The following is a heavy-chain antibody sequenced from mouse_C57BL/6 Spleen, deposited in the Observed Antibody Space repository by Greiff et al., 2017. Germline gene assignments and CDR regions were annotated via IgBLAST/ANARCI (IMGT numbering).Heavy chain of an antibody. V-gene: IGHV5-17*01. Sequence: VHLVESGGGLVKPGGSLKLSCAASGFTFSDYGMHWVRQAPEKGLEWVAYISSGSSTIYYADTVKGRFTIARDNAKNTLFLQMTSLKSEDTAMYCGARMGVYDGYSLAMDYWGQGTSVTVSS. CDR3: ARMGVYDGYSLAMDY. CDR1: GFTFSDYG. CDR2: ISSGSSTI. J-gene: IGHJ4*01. D-gene: IGHD2-3*01.